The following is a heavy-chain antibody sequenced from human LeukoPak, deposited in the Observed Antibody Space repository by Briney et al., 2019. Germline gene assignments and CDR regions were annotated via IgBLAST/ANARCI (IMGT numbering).Heavy chain of an antibody. CDR1: GFTFDDYA. V-gene: IGHV3-9*01. CDR3: AKARYGSLPYFDY. Sequence: PGRSLRLSCAASGFTFDDYAMHWVRQAPGKGLEWVSGISWNSGSIGYADSVKGRFTISRDNTKNSLYLQMNSLRAEDTALYYCAKARYGSLPYFDYWGQGTLVTVSS. CDR2: ISWNSGSI. D-gene: IGHD3-10*01. J-gene: IGHJ4*02.